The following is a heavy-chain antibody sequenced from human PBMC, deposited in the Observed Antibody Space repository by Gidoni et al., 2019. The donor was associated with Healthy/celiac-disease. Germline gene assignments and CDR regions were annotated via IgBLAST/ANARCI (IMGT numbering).Heavy chain of an antibody. CDR2: IIPIFGTA. V-gene: IGHV1-69*01. D-gene: IGHD3-16*01. Sequence: QVQLVQSGAEVKKPGSSVKVSCKASGGTFSSYAISWVRQAPGPGLEWMGGIIPIFGTANYAQKFQGRVTITADESTSTAYMELSSLRSEDTAVYYCARLVSGGIKDPTNNYFDYWGQGTLVTVSS. CDR1: GGTFSSYA. CDR3: ARLVSGGIKDPTNNYFDY. J-gene: IGHJ4*02.